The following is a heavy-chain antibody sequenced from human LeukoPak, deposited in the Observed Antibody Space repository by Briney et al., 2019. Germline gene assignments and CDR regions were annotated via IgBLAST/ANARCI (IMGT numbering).Heavy chain of an antibody. CDR2: ISYDGSNE. V-gene: IGHV3-30*03. Sequence: GGSLRLSCAASGFTFSSYGMHWVRQAPGKGLEWVAVISYDGSNEYYADSVKGRFTISRDNAKNSLYLQMNSLRAEDTAVYYCARVAEAAAFDSWGQGTLVTVSS. CDR1: GFTFSSYG. D-gene: IGHD6-13*01. CDR3: ARVAEAAAFDS. J-gene: IGHJ4*02.